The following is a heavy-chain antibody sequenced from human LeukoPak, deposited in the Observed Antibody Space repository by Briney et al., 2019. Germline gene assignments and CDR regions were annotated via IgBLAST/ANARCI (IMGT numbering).Heavy chain of an antibody. D-gene: IGHD5-18*01. CDR1: GGSISSYY. CDR2: IYYSGST. V-gene: IGHV4-59*01. Sequence: SETLSLTCTVSGGSISSYYWSWIRQPPGKGLEWIGYIYYSGSTNYNPSLKSRVTISVDTSKNQFSLKLSSVTAADTAVYYRAREGYGYRDYYYYYMDVWGKGTTVTVSS. CDR3: AREGYGYRDYYYYYMDV. J-gene: IGHJ6*03.